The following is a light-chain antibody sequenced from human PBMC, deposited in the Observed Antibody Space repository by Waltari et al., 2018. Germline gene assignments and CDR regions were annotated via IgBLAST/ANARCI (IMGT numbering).Light chain of an antibody. CDR3: QHYVRLPAT. CDR2: GAS. V-gene: IGKV3-20*01. CDR1: QSVSRT. Sequence: EIVLTQSPGTLSLSPGERATLSCRASQSVSRTLAWYQQKPGQAPRLLIYGASTRATGIPGSFSGGGSGTDFSLTISRLEPEDFAVYYCQHYVRLPATFGQGTKVEIK. J-gene: IGKJ1*01.